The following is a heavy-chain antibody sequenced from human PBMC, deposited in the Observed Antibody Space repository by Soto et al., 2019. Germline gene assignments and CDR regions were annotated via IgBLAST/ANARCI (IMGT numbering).Heavy chain of an antibody. CDR2: IYYSGNS. D-gene: IGHD3-22*01. Sequence: PSETLSLTCTVSGGSISSGNYHWSWVRQPPGKGLEWIGYIYYSGNSYYNPSLRSRLTISIGTSKNQFSLRLSSVTAADTAFYYCAREYYDSSDSDGWFDPWGQGTLVTVSS. CDR1: GGSISSGNYH. V-gene: IGHV4-30-4*01. CDR3: AREYYDSSDSDGWFDP. J-gene: IGHJ5*02.